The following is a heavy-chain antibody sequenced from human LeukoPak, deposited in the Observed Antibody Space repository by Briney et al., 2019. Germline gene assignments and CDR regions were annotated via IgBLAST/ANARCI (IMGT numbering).Heavy chain of an antibody. Sequence: SETLSLTCTVSGGSISSYYWSWIRQPPGKGLEWIGYIYYSGSTAYNPSLKSRVTISVDTSKNQFSLKLSSVTAADTAVYYCARTTEGGYTYGYFYYYYMDVWGKGTTVTISS. CDR1: GGSISSYY. CDR2: IYYSGST. V-gene: IGHV4-59*01. CDR3: ARTTEGGYTYGYFYYYYMDV. D-gene: IGHD5-18*01. J-gene: IGHJ6*03.